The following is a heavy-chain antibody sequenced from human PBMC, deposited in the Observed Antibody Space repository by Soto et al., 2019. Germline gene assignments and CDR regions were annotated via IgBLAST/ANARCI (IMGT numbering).Heavy chain of an antibody. D-gene: IGHD1-7*01. J-gene: IGHJ6*02. CDR3: ARGHNWNYSRYYSHGMDV. Sequence: QVQLVQSGAEVKKPGASVKVSCKASGYTFTGYYMHWVRQAPGQGLEWMGWINPNSGGTNYAQKFQGRVTMTRDSAISTAYMELSRLRSDDTAVYYCARGHNWNYSRYYSHGMDVWGQGTTVTVSS. CDR1: GYTFTGYY. V-gene: IGHV1-2*02. CDR2: INPNSGGT.